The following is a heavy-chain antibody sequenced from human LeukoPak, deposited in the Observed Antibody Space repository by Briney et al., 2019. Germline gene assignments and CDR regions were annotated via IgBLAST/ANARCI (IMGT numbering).Heavy chain of an antibody. Sequence: SETLSLTCTVSGYSISSGYYWGWIRPPPGKGLEWIGSIYHSGRTYYNPSLKSRVTISVDTSKNQFSLKLSSVTAADTAVYYCARQYYYDSSGYYLDYWGQGTLVTVSS. V-gene: IGHV4-38-2*02. CDR1: GYSISSGYY. J-gene: IGHJ4*02. CDR3: ARQYYYDSSGYYLDY. CDR2: IYHSGRT. D-gene: IGHD3-22*01.